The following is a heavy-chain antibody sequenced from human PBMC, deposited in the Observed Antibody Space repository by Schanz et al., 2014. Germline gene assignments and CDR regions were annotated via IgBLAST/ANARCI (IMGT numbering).Heavy chain of an antibody. Sequence: VQLVESGGGVVQPGRSLRLSCAASGFTFSSYALHWVRQAPGKGLEWVSAISGSGGSTYYADSVKGRFTMSRDNAKNSVFLQMNSLRAEDTAVYYCVRDSFFAFDYWGQGTLVTVSS. V-gene: IGHV3-23*04. CDR2: ISGSGGST. J-gene: IGHJ4*02. CDR1: GFTFSSYA. D-gene: IGHD3-3*01. CDR3: VRDSFFAFDY.